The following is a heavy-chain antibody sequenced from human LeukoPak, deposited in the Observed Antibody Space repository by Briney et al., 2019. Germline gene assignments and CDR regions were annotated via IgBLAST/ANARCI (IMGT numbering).Heavy chain of an antibody. CDR2: IYHSGST. V-gene: IGHV4-38-2*02. D-gene: IGHD3-16*02. J-gene: IGHJ4*02. Sequence: SETLSLTCTVSGYSVSSGYYWGWIRQPPGKGLEWIGSIYHSGSTYYNPSLKSRVTISVDTSKNQFSLKLSSVTAADTAVYYCARGDLYVWGSYRSPDFGYFDYWGQGTLVTVSS. CDR1: GYSVSSGYY. CDR3: ARGDLYVWGSYRSPDFGYFDY.